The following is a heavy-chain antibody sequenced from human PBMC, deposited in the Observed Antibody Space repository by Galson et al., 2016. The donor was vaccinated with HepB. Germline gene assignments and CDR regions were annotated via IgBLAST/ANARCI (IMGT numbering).Heavy chain of an antibody. CDR2: ISSSSSYI. CDR3: ARDAWRGYYARDAFDI. D-gene: IGHD3-3*01. J-gene: IGHJ3*02. CDR1: GFTFSSRA. V-gene: IGHV3-21*01. Sequence: SLRLSCAASGFTFSSRAMNWVRQAPGKGLEWVSYISSSSSYIYYADAVKGRFIISRDNAKKSLYLQMNSLRDEDTAVYYCARDAWRGYYARDAFDIWGQGTMVTVSS.